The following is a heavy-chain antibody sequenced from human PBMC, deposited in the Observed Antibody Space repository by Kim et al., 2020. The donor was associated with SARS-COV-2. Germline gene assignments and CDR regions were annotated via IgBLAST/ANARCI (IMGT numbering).Heavy chain of an antibody. CDR1: GGSISSGGYY. CDR2: IYYSGSA. J-gene: IGHJ5*02. CDR3: ASTEEKEFWAWFDP. Sequence: SETLSLTCNVSGGSISSGGYYWSWIRQHPGKGLEWIGYIYYSGSAYYNPSLKSRVTISVDTPKNQFSLKLSSVTAADTAVDYCASTEEKEFWAWFDPWGQGTLVTVSS. V-gene: IGHV4-31*03. D-gene: IGHD3-10*01.